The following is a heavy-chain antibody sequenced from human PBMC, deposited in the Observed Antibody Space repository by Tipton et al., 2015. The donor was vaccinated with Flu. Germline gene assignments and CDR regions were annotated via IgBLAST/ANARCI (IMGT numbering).Heavy chain of an antibody. CDR2: IYGGATT. CDR3: ARGPQVPVWPYYYGMDV. J-gene: IGHJ6*02. V-gene: IGHV3-53*01. D-gene: IGHD2-2*01. CDR1: GFTVTSSY. Sequence: SLRLSCAASGFTVTSSYMSWVRQAPGKGLEWVSVIYGGATTDYADSVKGRFTISRDKSKNALYLQMSSLRAEDTAVYYCARGPQVPVWPYYYGMDVWGQGTTVTVSS.